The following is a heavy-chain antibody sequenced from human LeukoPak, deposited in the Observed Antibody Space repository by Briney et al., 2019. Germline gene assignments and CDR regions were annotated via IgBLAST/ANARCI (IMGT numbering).Heavy chain of an antibody. CDR3: ARDLGYSYGSDY. V-gene: IGHV3-21*01. J-gene: IGHJ4*02. CDR2: ISSSSSYI. Sequence: GGSLRLSCAASGFTFSSYSMNWVRQAPGKGLEWVSSISSSSSYIYYADSVKGRFTISRDNAKNSLYLQMNSLRAEDTAVYYCARDLGYSYGSDYWGRGTLVTVSS. CDR1: GFTFSSYS. D-gene: IGHD5-18*01.